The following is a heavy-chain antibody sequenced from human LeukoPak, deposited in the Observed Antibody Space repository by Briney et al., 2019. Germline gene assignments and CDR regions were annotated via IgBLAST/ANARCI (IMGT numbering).Heavy chain of an antibody. V-gene: IGHV3-33*01. CDR2: IQYDGSIL. CDR1: GFTFRSYG. Sequence: GGSLRLSCAASGFTFRSYGMHWVRQGPGKGLEWVAAIQYDGSILYYADSVKGRFTISRDNAKNSVYLQMNSLRAEDTAIYYCARAAGWFDPWGQGTLVTVSS. CDR3: ARAAGWFDP. J-gene: IGHJ5*02.